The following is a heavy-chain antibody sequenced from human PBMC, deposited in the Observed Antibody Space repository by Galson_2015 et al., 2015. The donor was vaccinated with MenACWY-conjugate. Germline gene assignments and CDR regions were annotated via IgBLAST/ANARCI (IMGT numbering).Heavy chain of an antibody. CDR3: ASVPLDGSGSFPYLDH. CDR1: GFTFSTYS. Sequence: SLRLSCAASGFTFSTYSMNWVRQAPGRGLEWVSYTGGDGSPVFYGDSVKGRFTISRDNAKNSLYLQMNSLRDEDTALYYCASVPLDGSGSFPYLDHWGQGALVTVSS. D-gene: IGHD3-10*01. V-gene: IGHV3-48*02. CDR2: TGGDGSPV. J-gene: IGHJ4*02.